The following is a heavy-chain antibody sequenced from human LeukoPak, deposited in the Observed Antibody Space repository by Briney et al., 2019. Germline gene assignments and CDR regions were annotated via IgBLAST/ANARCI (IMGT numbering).Heavy chain of an antibody. CDR3: ARVSRGPHPYYYDSSGYMDY. Sequence: PGGSLRLSCAASGFSFSTYWMSWVRQAPGEGLEWVAHIKHDGTEKYYVDSVKGRFTISRDNSKNTLYLQMNSLRAEDTAVYYCARVSRGPHPYYYDSSGYMDYWGQGTLVTVSS. CDR2: IKHDGTEK. CDR1: GFSFSTYW. V-gene: IGHV3-7*03. D-gene: IGHD3-22*01. J-gene: IGHJ4*02.